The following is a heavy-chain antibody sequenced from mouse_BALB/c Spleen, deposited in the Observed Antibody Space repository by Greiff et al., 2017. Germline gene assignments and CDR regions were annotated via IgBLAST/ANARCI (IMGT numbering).Heavy chain of an antibody. CDR3: ARWLLPYWYFDG. CDR2: ISYSGST. V-gene: IGHV3-2*02. Sequence: EVKLVESGPGLVKPSQSLSLTCTVTGYSITSDYAWNWIRQFPGNKLEWMGYISYSGSTSYNPSLKSRISITRDTSKNQFFLQLNSVTTEDTATYYCARWLLPYWYFDGWGAGTTVTVSS. D-gene: IGHD2-3*01. CDR1: GYSITSDYA. J-gene: IGHJ1*01.